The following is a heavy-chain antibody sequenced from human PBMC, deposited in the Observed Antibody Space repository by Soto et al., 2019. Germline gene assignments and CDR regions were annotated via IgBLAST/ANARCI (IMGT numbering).Heavy chain of an antibody. D-gene: IGHD2-15*01. CDR2: IYHSGST. J-gene: IGHJ4*02. CDR1: GGSISSGGYS. CDR3: ARGEVVAFGD. V-gene: IGHV4-30-2*01. Sequence: SETLSLTCAVSGGSISSGGYSWSWIRQPPGKGLEWIGYIYHSGSTYYNPSLKSRVTILVDRSKNQFSLKLSSVTAADTAVYYCARGEVVAFGDWGQGTLVTVSS.